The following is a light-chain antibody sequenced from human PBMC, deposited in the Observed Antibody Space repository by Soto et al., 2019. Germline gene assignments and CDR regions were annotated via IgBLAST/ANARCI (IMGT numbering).Light chain of an antibody. CDR1: QSVSSY. CDR2: GAS. J-gene: IGKJ3*01. Sequence: EIVLTQSPATLSLSPGERATLSCRASQSVSSYLAWYQQKPGQAPRLLIYGASNRATGIPARFSGSGSGTDFTLTISSLEPDDFAVYYCQQRSNSLTFGPGTKVDIK. V-gene: IGKV3-11*01. CDR3: QQRSNSLT.